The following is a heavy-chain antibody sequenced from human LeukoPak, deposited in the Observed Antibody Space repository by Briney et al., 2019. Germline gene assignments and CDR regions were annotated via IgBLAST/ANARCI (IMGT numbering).Heavy chain of an antibody. CDR3: ARGIAVAGTGPFDY. Sequence: GGPLKLSVQALELTLITIGRSWFPQAQGKGRGGLPNIKQDGSEKYYVDSVKGRFTISRDNAKNSLYLQMNSLRAEDTAVYYCARGIAVAGTGPFDYWGQGTLVTVSS. D-gene: IGHD6-19*01. CDR2: IKQDGSEK. J-gene: IGHJ4*02. V-gene: IGHV3-7*03. CDR1: ELTLITIG.